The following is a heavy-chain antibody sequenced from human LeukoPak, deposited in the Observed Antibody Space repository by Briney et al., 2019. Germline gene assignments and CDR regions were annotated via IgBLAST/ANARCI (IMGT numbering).Heavy chain of an antibody. CDR2: INPSGGST. V-gene: IGHV1-46*01. CDR3: ARGSRPVYNLLTGNRYFDY. Sequence: ASVKVSCKASGYTFTTYYVHWVRQAPGQGLEWMGIINPSGGSTTYAQKFRGRLTMTRDMSTSTVYMELSSLRSEDTAVYYCARGSRPVYNLLTGNRYFDYWGQGTLLTVSS. CDR1: GYTFTTYY. D-gene: IGHD3-9*01. J-gene: IGHJ4*02.